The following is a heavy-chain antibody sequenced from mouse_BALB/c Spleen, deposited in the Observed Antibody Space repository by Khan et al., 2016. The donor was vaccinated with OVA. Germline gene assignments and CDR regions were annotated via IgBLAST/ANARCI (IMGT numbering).Heavy chain of an antibody. V-gene: IGHV1-4*01. Sequence: QVQLQQSGAELARPGASVKMSCKASGFTFTSYSMHWIKQRPGQGLEWIGNITPSNGYTNHNQKFRDKATLTADKSSSTAYMQLSSLTSEASAVYDWARDFQEHGSRGALEYWGQGTAVTVAS. CDR1: GFTFTSYS. CDR3: ARDFQEHGSRGALEY. D-gene: IGHD1-1*01. CDR2: ITPSNGYT. J-gene: IGHJ4*01.